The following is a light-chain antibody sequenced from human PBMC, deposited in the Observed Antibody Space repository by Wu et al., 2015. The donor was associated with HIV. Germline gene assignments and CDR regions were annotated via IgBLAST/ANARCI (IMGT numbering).Light chain of an antibody. J-gene: IGKJ5*01. V-gene: IGKV3-20*01. CDR2: GAS. CDR3: QQYGSSPIT. CDR1: QTVTNNY. Sequence: EIVLTQSPGTLSLSPGERATLSCRASQTVTNNYLAFYQQKPGQAPRLLIYGASSRATGIPDRFSGSGSGTEFTLTITRLEPEDFAVYYCQQYGSSPITFGQGTRLEIK.